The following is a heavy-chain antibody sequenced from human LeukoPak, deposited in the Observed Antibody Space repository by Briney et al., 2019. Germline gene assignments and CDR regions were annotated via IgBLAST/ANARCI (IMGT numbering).Heavy chain of an antibody. V-gene: IGHV3-21*04. D-gene: IGHD2-2*01. CDR2: ISSSSSYI. J-gene: IGHJ4*02. CDR3: AKDPRSWLVVPAVDFDY. Sequence: PGGSLRLSCAASGFTFSSYSMNWVRQAPGKGLEWVSSISSSSSYIYYADSVKGRFTISRDNSKNTLYLQMNSLRAEDTAVYYCAKDPRSWLVVPAVDFDYWGQGTLVTVSS. CDR1: GFTFSSYS.